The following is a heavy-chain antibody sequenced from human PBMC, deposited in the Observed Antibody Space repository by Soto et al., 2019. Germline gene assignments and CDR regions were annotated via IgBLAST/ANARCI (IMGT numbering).Heavy chain of an antibody. D-gene: IGHD3-22*01. Sequence: GGPMRLSCAASGFTFSSYAMSWVRQDPGKGLEWVSAISGSGGSTYYADSVKGRFTISRDNSKNTLYLQMNSLRAEDTAVYYCAKDPSYYYDSSGYSDWGQGTLVTVSS. CDR2: ISGSGGST. CDR1: GFTFSSYA. V-gene: IGHV3-23*01. CDR3: AKDPSYYYDSSGYSD. J-gene: IGHJ4*02.